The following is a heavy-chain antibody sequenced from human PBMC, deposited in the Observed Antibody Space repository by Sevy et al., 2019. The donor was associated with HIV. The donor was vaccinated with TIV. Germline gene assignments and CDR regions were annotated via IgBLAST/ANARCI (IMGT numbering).Heavy chain of an antibody. CDR1: GFSLNTYW. D-gene: IGHD6-13*01. CDR2: IKQDGSVT. J-gene: IGHJ4*02. CDR3: VRAVAADGSF. V-gene: IGHV3-7*01. Sequence: GGSLRLSCAASGFSLNTYWMSWVRQAPGKGLEWVANIKQDGSVTYYVDSVKGGFTISRVNARNFLYLQMNSLRAEDTARYYCVRAVAADGSFWGQGTLVTVSS.